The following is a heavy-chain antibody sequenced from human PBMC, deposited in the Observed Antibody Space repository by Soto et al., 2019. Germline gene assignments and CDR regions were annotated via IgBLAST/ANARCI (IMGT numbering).Heavy chain of an antibody. CDR1: GFTFSSYG. Sequence: QVRLVESGGGVVQPGRSLRLFCAASGFTFSSYGMHWVRQAPGKGLEWVAVISYDGSNKYYADSVKGRFTISRDNSKNTLYLQMNSLRAEDTAVYYCAKGGRYYDISTSKDYFDYWGQGTLVTVSS. CDR3: AKGGRYYDISTSKDYFDY. D-gene: IGHD3-22*01. CDR2: ISYDGSNK. J-gene: IGHJ4*02. V-gene: IGHV3-30*18.